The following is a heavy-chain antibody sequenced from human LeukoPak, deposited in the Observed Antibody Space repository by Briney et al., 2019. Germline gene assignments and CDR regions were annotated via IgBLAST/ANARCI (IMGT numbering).Heavy chain of an antibody. Sequence: SETLSLTCTVSGGSISSYYWSWIRQPPGRGLEWIGYISYSGSTNYNPSLKSRVTISVGTSKNQFSLKLSSVTAADTAVYFCARDSLRPIWGQGTMVTVSS. D-gene: IGHD3-16*01. V-gene: IGHV4-59*01. CDR3: ARDSLRPI. CDR1: GGSISSYY. CDR2: ISYSGST. J-gene: IGHJ3*02.